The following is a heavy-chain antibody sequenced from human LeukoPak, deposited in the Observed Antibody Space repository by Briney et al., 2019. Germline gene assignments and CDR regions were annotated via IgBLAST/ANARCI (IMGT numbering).Heavy chain of an antibody. CDR2: INHSGST. V-gene: IGHV4-34*01. Sequence: SETLSLTCAVYGGSFSGYYWSWIRQPPGKGLEWIGEINHSGSTNYNPSLKSRVTISVDTSKNQFSLKLSSVAAADTAVYYCARGIPRYYVYATLDYFDYWGQGTLVTVSS. D-gene: IGHD2-8*01. J-gene: IGHJ4*02. CDR3: ARGIPRYYVYATLDYFDY. CDR1: GGSFSGYY.